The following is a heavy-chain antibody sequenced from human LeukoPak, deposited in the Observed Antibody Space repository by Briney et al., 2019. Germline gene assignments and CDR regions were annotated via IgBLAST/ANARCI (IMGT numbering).Heavy chain of an antibody. CDR2: ITSSSTYI. Sequence: PGGSLRLSCAASGFTFITYSMTWVRQAPGKGLEWVSSITSSSTYIHYADSVKGRFTISRDNAKNTLYLQMNSLRAEDTAAYYCSRDGHGDYPIDYWGQETLVTVSS. CDR1: GFTFITYS. V-gene: IGHV3-21*01. D-gene: IGHD4-17*01. J-gene: IGHJ4*02. CDR3: SRDGHGDYPIDY.